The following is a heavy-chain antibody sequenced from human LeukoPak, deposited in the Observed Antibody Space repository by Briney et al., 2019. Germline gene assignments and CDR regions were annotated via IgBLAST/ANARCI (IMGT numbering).Heavy chain of an antibody. V-gene: IGHV3-33*01. CDR2: IWYDGSNK. CDR1: GFTFNNYG. Sequence: GGSLRLSCAASGFTFNNYGMYWVRQAPGKGLEWVAPIWYDGSNKYYADSVKGRFTISRDSSKNTWYLQMNSLRAEDTAVYYCARVSGHSPRGLYYNMDVWGQGTTVTVSS. D-gene: IGHD3-10*01. CDR3: ARVSGHSPRGLYYNMDV. J-gene: IGHJ6*02.